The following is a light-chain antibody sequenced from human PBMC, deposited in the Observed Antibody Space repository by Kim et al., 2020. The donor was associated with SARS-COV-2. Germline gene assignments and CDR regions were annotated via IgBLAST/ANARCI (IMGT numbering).Light chain of an antibody. CDR2: SAY. Sequence: PTGETATPSCRSSQSISSNYLAWYQQIPGQAPRHIIYSAYTRATGIPDRCSGSGSGTDFTLSISRLEPEDYAGFYCQQYSTSPRTFGQGTKVDI. CDR1: QSISSNY. V-gene: IGKV3-20*01. CDR3: QQYSTSPRT. J-gene: IGKJ1*01.